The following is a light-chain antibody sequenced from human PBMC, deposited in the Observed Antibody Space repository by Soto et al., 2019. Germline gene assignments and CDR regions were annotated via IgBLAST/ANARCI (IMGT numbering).Light chain of an antibody. CDR2: NNI. V-gene: IGLV1-44*01. Sequence: QSVLTQPPSASETPGQRVSISCSGSSSNIGSNSVNWYQLLPGTAPKLLIYNNIQRPSGVPDRFSGSKSGTSASLAISGLQSEDEADYYCSAWDDSLNGVVFGAGTKVTVL. CDR3: SAWDDSLNGVV. CDR1: SSNIGSNS. J-gene: IGLJ2*01.